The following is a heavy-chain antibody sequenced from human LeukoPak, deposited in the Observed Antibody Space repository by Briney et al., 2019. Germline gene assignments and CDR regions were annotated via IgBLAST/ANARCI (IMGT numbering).Heavy chain of an antibody. Sequence: SETLSLTCSVSDDSITMYYWSWIRQPPGKGLEWIGEINHSGSTNYNPSLKSRVTISVDTSKNQFSLKLSSVTAADTAVYYCARLQTTVTLKQIAFDIWGQGTMVTVSS. V-gene: IGHV4-34*01. CDR2: INHSGST. CDR1: DDSITMYY. CDR3: ARLQTTVTLKQIAFDI. D-gene: IGHD4-17*01. J-gene: IGHJ3*02.